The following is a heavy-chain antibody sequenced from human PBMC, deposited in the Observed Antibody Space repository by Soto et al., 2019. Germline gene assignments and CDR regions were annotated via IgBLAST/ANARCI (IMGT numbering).Heavy chain of an antibody. V-gene: IGHV3-33*01. D-gene: IGHD3-10*01. CDR1: GFTFSNYG. CDR2: ILNDGSNR. CDR3: ERDDEYSGNRMAV. Sequence: QVQLVESGGGVVQPGRSLRLSCAASGFTFSNYGMHWVRQAPGKGLEWVAVILNDGSNRYHADSVKDRFTISRDNSKNMLYLQMNSLRAADTSLYYGERDDEYSGNRMAVWGQGTTVTVS. J-gene: IGHJ6*02.